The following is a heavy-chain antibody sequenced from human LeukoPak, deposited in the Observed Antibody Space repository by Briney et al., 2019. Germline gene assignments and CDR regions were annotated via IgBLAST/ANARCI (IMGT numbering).Heavy chain of an antibody. J-gene: IGHJ4*02. D-gene: IGHD2-2*01. CDR3: EAEYQLPRGGYFDY. CDR1: GFTFSSYE. CDR2: IASGGGANR. Sequence: GGSLTLSCAASGFTFSSYEMNWVRQAPGKGLEWVSYIASGGGANRFYSESVKGRFTISRDNAKNSLYLHMNSLRAEDTAVYYCEAEYQLPRGGYFDYWGQGTLVTVSS. V-gene: IGHV3-48*03.